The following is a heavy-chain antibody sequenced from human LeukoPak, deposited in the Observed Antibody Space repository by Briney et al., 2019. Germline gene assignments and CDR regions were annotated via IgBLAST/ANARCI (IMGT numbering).Heavy chain of an antibody. CDR2: FSGSGGST. CDR3: ARGWNSDYFDY. CDR1: GFTFSSYA. J-gene: IGHJ4*02. V-gene: IGHV3-23*01. Sequence: PGGSLRLSCAASGFTFSSYAMSWVRQAPGKGLECISGFSGSGGSTYYADSVKGRFTISRDNAKNSLYLQMNSLRAEDTAVYYCARGWNSDYFDYWGQGTLVTVSS. D-gene: IGHD1-7*01.